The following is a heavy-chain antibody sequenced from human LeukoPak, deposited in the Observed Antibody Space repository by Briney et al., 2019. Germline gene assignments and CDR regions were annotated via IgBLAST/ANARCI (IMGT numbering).Heavy chain of an antibody. CDR2: IWSDGTNQ. CDR3: ARDAQRGFDYSNSLEY. J-gene: IGHJ4*02. V-gene: IGHV3-33*01. Sequence: GGALRLFLAAPKITFSHYGIHRGRQAPGKGLRWVAVIWSDGTNQYYADSVKGRFTISRDNFNNMVYLKMNSLRVDDTGVYYCARDAQRGFDYSNSLEYWGQGALVTVSS. CDR1: KITFSHYG. D-gene: IGHD4-11*01.